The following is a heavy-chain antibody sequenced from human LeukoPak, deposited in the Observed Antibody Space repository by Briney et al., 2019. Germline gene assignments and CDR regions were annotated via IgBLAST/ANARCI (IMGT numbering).Heavy chain of an antibody. J-gene: IGHJ4*02. V-gene: IGHV3-74*01. CDR1: GFSLRDYS. CDR3: ARGGDGYSYGYDY. D-gene: IGHD5-18*01. Sequence: GGSLRLSCAASGFSLRDYSMDWVRHAPGKGLVWVSRINSDGSSTSYADSVKGRFTISRDNAKNTLYLQMNSLRAEDTAVYYCARGGDGYSYGYDYWGQGTLVTVSS. CDR2: INSDGSST.